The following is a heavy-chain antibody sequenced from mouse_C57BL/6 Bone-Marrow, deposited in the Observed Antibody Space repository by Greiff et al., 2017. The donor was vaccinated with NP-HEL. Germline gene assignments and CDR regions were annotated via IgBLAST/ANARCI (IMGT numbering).Heavy chain of an antibody. CDR2: IWTGGGT. V-gene: IGHV2-9-1*01. CDR3: ARNPYYYGSSWYYYFDY. D-gene: IGHD1-1*01. CDR1: GFSLTSYA. Sequence: VKLMESGPGLVAPSQSLSITCTVSGFSLTSYAISWVRQPPGKGLEWLGVIWTGGGTNYNSALKSRLSISKDNSKSQVFLKMNSLQTDDTARYYCARNPYYYGSSWYYYFDYWGQGTTLTVSS. J-gene: IGHJ2*01.